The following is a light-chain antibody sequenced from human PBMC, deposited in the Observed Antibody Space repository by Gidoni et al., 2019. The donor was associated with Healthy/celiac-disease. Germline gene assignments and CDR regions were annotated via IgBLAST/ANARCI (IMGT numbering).Light chain of an antibody. CDR1: ISDVGGYNY. J-gene: IGLJ2*01. CDR3: CSYAGSYSLV. V-gene: IGLV2-11*01. CDR2: DVS. Sequence: QPALTQPRSVSGPPGQSVTTSCTGTISDVGGYNYVSWYQQHPGKAPKLMIYDVSKRPSGVSDRFSGSKSGNTASLTISGLQAEDEADYYCCSYAGSYSLVFGGGTKLTVL.